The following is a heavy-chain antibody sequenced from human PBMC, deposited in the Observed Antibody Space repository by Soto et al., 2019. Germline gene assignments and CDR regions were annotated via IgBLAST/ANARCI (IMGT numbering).Heavy chain of an antibody. J-gene: IGHJ4*02. CDR2: ITSGGDT. CDR1: GFTFSGYA. V-gene: IGHV3-23*01. D-gene: IGHD3-22*01. Sequence: GGSLRLSCATSGFTFSGYAMTWVRPAPGKGLNWVSAITSGGDTFFADSVEGRFTISRDHSKNTFYLQMNSLTAEDTAVYCCAKGQSSGAFRYFVDYWGQGTLVTVSA. CDR3: AKGQSSGAFRYFVDY.